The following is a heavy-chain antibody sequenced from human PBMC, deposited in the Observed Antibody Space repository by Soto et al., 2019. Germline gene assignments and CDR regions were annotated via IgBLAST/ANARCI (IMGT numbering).Heavy chain of an antibody. CDR1: GGTFSKSA. CDR3: ARSTPGYYYYGMDL. V-gene: IGHV1-69*12. CDR2: ITRMFGTT. J-gene: IGHJ6*02. D-gene: IGHD3-9*01. Sequence: QVQLVQSGAEVKKPGSSVKVSCKASGGTFSKSAINWVRQAPGQGLDWMVGITRMFGTTNYAQKFQGRVTITADESATTAYMELSTRTSDDTGVYYCARSTPGYYYYGMDLWGQGTTVTVSS.